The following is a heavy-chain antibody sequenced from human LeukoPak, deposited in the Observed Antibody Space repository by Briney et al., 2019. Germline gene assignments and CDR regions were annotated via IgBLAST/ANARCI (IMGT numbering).Heavy chain of an antibody. J-gene: IGHJ3*02. CDR1: GFTFSSYG. CDR3: AAPLRYFDWLSREGAFDI. V-gene: IGHV3-30*02. Sequence: PGGSLRLSCAASGFTFSSYGMHRVRQAPGKGLEWVAFIRYDGGNKYYADSVKGRFTISRDNSKNTLYLQMNSLRAEDTAVYYCAAPLRYFDWLSREGAFDIWGQGTMVTVSS. D-gene: IGHD3-9*01. CDR2: IRYDGGNK.